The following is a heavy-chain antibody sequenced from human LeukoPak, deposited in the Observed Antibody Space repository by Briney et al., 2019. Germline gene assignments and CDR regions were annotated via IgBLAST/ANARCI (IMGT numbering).Heavy chain of an antibody. CDR3: AARIAAAGTQPFDY. CDR2: INPNSGGT. Sequence: ASVKVSCKASGYTFTGYYMHWVRQAPGQGLEWMGRINPNSGGTNYAQKFQGRVTMTRDTSISTAYMELSSLRSEDTAVYYCAARIAAAGTQPFDYWGQGTLVTVSS. D-gene: IGHD6-13*01. V-gene: IGHV1-2*06. J-gene: IGHJ4*02. CDR1: GYTFTGYY.